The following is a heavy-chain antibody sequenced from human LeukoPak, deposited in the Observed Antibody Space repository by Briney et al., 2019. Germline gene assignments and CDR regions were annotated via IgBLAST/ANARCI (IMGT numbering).Heavy chain of an antibody. V-gene: IGHV3-48*04. J-gene: IGHJ4*02. Sequence: GGSLRLSCAASGFTFGPYAMNWVRLAPGKGLQWVAYISWDSSTIHYSDSVRGRFTISRDNAKNSLYLQMNSLRVEDTAVYYCARGADGNTDHWGQGTLVTVSS. CDR3: ARGADGNTDH. CDR2: ISWDSSTI. CDR1: GFTFGPYA.